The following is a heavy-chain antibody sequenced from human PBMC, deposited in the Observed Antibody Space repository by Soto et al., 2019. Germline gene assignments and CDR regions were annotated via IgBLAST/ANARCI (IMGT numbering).Heavy chain of an antibody. CDR3: ARSRYNDY. CDR2: ISSSGSSI. Sequence: DVQLVESGGGLVQPGGSLRLSCTASGFTFSTYSMNWVRQAPGKGLEWLSYISSSGSSISYRDSVRGRFTISRDNAKNSLYLQIDSLGAEDPAVYYCARSRYNDYWGQGTLVTVSS. J-gene: IGHJ4*02. CDR1: GFTFSTYS. V-gene: IGHV3-48*01. D-gene: IGHD1-1*01.